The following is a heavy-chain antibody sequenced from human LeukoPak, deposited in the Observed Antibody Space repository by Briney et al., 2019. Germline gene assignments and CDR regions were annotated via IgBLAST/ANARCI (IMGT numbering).Heavy chain of an antibody. Sequence: SETLSLTCTVSGGSISSSTYYWDWIRQPPGKGLQWIGSIYYGGSTYYNPSLKSRVHMSADTSKNQFSLKLNSVTAADTAVYYCARRGLGELDYWGQGTLVTVSS. V-gene: IGHV4-39*01. CDR3: ARRGLGELDY. J-gene: IGHJ4*02. CDR2: IYYGGST. CDR1: GGSISSSTYY. D-gene: IGHD3-10*01.